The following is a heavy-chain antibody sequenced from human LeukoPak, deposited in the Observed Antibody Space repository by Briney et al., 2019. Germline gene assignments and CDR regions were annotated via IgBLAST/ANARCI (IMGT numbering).Heavy chain of an antibody. D-gene: IGHD5-12*01. CDR1: GGSFSGYY. CDR3: ASHSGGYAY. V-gene: IGHV4-34*01. CDR2: INHSGST. Sequence: IPSETLSLTCAVYGGSFSGYYWSWIRQPPGKGLEWIGEINHSGSTYYNSSLKSRVTISVDTSKNQFSLKLSSVTAADTAVYYCASHSGGYAYWGQGTLVTVSS. J-gene: IGHJ4*02.